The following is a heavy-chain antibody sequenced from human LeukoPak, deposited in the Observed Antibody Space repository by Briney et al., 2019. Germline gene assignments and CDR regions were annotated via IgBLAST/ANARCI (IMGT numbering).Heavy chain of an antibody. CDR3: ASFGTSAWYRGGDY. V-gene: IGHV3-74*01. Sequence: PGGSLRPSCAASGFTFSSYWMHWVRQAPGKGLVWVSRLNSDGSSTTYADSVKGRFTISRDNAKNTLYLQMNSLRAEDTAVYYCASFGTSAWYRGGDYWGQGTLVTVSS. J-gene: IGHJ4*02. CDR1: GFTFSSYW. CDR2: LNSDGSST. D-gene: IGHD6-19*01.